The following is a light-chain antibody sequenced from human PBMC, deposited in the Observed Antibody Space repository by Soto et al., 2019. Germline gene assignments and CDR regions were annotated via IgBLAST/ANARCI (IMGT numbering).Light chain of an antibody. J-gene: IGKJ3*01. CDR2: DAS. CDR1: QNINRW. Sequence: DIQMTQSSSTLAASVGDRVTITCRASQNINRWLAWYQQKPGKAPKVLIYDASSLQSGVPSRFSGSGSGTEFTLTITSLQPDVGTYYCQQYYGNFGPGTKVEFK. CDR3: QQYYGN. V-gene: IGKV1-5*01.